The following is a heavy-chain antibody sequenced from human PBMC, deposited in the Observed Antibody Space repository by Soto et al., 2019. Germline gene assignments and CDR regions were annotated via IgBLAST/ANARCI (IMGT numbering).Heavy chain of an antibody. J-gene: IGHJ5*02. V-gene: IGHV1-69*13. Sequence: ASVKVSCKASGGTFSSYAISWVRQAPGQGLEWMGGIIPIFGTANYAQKFQGRVTITADESTSTAYMELSSLRSEDTAVYYCATTLPCSTSCYSENWFDPWGQGTLVTVSS. CDR1: GGTFSSYA. CDR2: IIPIFGTA. CDR3: ATTLPCSTSCYSENWFDP. D-gene: IGHD2-2*02.